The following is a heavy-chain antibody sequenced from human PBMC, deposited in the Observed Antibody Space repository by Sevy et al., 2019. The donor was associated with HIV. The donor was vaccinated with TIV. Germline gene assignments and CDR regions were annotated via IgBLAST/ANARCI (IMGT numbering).Heavy chain of an antibody. V-gene: IGHV3-7*01. D-gene: IGHD6-19*01. J-gene: IGHJ4*02. Sequence: GGSLRLSCAASGFTFSDYWMTWVRQAPGKGLEWVANIKQDGSEKYYVDSVKGRFTISRDNAKNSLYLEMNSLRAEDTAVYYCARDDRPSGWLFDYWGQGTLVTVSS. CDR3: ARDDRPSGWLFDY. CDR2: IKQDGSEK. CDR1: GFTFSDYW.